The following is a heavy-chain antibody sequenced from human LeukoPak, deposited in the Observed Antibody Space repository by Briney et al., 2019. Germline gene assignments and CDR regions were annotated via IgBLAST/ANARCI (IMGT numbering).Heavy chain of an antibody. D-gene: IGHD6-13*01. J-gene: IGHJ4*02. CDR1: GYTFTSYG. V-gene: IGHV1-46*01. CDR2: INPSGGST. CDR3: ARGGWVAAAGDY. Sequence: APVKVSCKASGYTFTSYGISWVRQAPGQGLEWMGIINPSGGSTSSAEKFQGRVTMTREMSTSTVYMELSSLRSEDTAVYYCARGGWVAAAGDYWGQGTLVTVSS.